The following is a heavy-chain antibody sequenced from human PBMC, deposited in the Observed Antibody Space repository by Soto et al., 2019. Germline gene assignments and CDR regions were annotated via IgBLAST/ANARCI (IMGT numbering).Heavy chain of an antibody. D-gene: IGHD5-12*01. Sequence: EVQLVESGGGLVQPGGSLRLSCAASGFTFSSYSMNWVRQAPGKGLEWVSYISSSSSTIYYADSVKGRFNISRDNAKNSLYLQMSSLRAEDTAVYYCARADSGYAHGYYYYGMDVWGQETTVTVSS. CDR1: GFTFSSYS. V-gene: IGHV3-48*01. CDR2: ISSSSSTI. J-gene: IGHJ6*02. CDR3: ARADSGYAHGYYYYGMDV.